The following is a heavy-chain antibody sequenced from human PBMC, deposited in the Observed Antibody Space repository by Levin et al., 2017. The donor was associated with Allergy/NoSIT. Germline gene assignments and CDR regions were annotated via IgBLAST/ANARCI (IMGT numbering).Heavy chain of an antibody. V-gene: IGHV1-46*01. CDR3: ARNPSYPLPDAFDI. Sequence: GGSLRLSCKASGDTFTSYYMHWVRQAPGQGLEWMGIINPSGGSTSYAQKFQGRVTMTRDTSTSTVYMELSSLRSEDTAVYYCARNPSYPLPDAFDIWGQGTMVTVSS. D-gene: IGHD3-10*01. J-gene: IGHJ3*02. CDR1: GDTFTSYY. CDR2: INPSGGST.